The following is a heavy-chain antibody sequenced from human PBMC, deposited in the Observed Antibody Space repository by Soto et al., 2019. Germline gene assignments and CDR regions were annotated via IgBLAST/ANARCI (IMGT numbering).Heavy chain of an antibody. J-gene: IGHJ5*02. Sequence: TLEILSLTCTVSGGSIISSSYYWGWIRQPPGKGLEWIGSIYYSGSTYYSPSLKSRVTISVDTSKNQFSLKLSSVTAADTAVYYCASLDSSSWETNWFDPWGQGTLVTVSS. D-gene: IGHD6-13*01. CDR1: GGSIISSSYY. V-gene: IGHV4-39*01. CDR3: ASLDSSSWETNWFDP. CDR2: IYYSGST.